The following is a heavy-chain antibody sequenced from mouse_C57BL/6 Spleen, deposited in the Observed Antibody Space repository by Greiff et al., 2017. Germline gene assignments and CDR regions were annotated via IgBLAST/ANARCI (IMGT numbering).Heavy chain of an antibody. V-gene: IGHV6-6*01. CDR3: SGTTVVRAMDY. D-gene: IGHD1-1*01. CDR1: GFTFSDAW. Sequence: VQLKESGGGLVQPGGSMKLSCAASGFTFSDAWMDWVRQSPEKGLEWVAEIRNKANNHATYYAESVKGRFTISRDDSKSSVYLQMNSLRAEDTGIYYCSGTTVVRAMDYWGQGTSVTVSS. J-gene: IGHJ4*01. CDR2: IRNKANNHAT.